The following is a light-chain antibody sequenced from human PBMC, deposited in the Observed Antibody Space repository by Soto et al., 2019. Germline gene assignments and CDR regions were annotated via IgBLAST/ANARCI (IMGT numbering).Light chain of an antibody. V-gene: IGKV3-15*01. J-gene: IGKJ1*01. CDR2: GTS. CDR3: QQYNNWPPWT. Sequence: EILMTQSPATLSVSPGDRATLSCRASQSVSSNLAWYQQKPGQPPRLLIYGTSTRATGIPARFSGSGSGTEFTLTISSLQSEDFAAYYCQQYNNWPPWTFGQGTKVEI. CDR1: QSVSSN.